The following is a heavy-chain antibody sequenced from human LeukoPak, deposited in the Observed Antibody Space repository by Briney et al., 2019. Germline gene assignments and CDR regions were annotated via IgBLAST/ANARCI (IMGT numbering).Heavy chain of an antibody. CDR2: IYSGGST. CDR3: ARGASLYSSGWYYAY. CDR1: GFTVNNNY. J-gene: IGHJ4*02. D-gene: IGHD6-19*01. Sequence: GGSLRLSCAASGFTVNNNYMSWVRQAPGKGLEWVSAIYSGGSTYYADSVKGRFTISRDNSKNTLYLQMNSLRAEDTAVYYCARGASLYSSGWYYAYWGQGTLVTVSS. V-gene: IGHV3-66*02.